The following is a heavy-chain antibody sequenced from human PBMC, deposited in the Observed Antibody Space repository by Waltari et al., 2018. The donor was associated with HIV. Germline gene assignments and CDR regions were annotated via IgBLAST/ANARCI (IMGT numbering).Heavy chain of an antibody. CDR3: AREALYDSSGYYFDY. CDR2: IKKDESEK. J-gene: IGHJ4*02. V-gene: IGHV3-7*01. CDR1: GFTFNNYW. Sequence: EVQLVESGGGLVQPGGSLRLSCAASGFTFNNYWRTWVRQAPGKGLEWVANIKKDESEKYYVDSVKGRFTISRDNAKNSLFLQMNSLRAEDTAVYYCAREALYDSSGYYFDYWGQGTLVTVSS. D-gene: IGHD3-22*01.